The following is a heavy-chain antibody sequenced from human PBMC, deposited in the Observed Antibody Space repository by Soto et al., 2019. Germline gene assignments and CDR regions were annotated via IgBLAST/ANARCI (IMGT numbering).Heavy chain of an antibody. V-gene: IGHV1-46*01. CDR1: GGTFSSYS. CDR3: ARDPPRVYYDSSGLDY. CDR2: INPSGGST. Sequence: GASVKVSCKASGGTFSSYSISWVLQAPGQGLEWMGIINPSGGSTSYAQKFQGRVTMTRDTSTSTVYMELSSLRSEDTAVYYCARDPPRVYYDSSGLDYWGQGTLVTVSS. D-gene: IGHD3-22*01. J-gene: IGHJ4*02.